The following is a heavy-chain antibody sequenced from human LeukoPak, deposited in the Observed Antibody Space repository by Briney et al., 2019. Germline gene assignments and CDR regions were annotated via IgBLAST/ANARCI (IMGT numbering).Heavy chain of an antibody. J-gene: IGHJ4*02. V-gene: IGHV1-18*01. CDR1: GYTFTSYG. Sequence: ASVKVSCKASGYTFTSYGISWVRQAPGQGLECMGWISAYNGNTNYAKKLQGRVTMTTDTSTSTAYMELRSLRSDDTAVYYCARTSSGWYYFDYWGQGTLVTVSS. D-gene: IGHD6-19*01. CDR3: ARTSSGWYYFDY. CDR2: ISAYNGNT.